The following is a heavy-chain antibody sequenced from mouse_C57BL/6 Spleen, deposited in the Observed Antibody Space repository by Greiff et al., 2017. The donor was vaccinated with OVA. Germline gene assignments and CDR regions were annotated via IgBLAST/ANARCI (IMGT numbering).Heavy chain of an antibody. J-gene: IGHJ4*01. CDR1: GYAFSSSW. D-gene: IGHD2-12*01. CDR2: IYPGDGDT. CDR3: YDGDAMDY. V-gene: IGHV1-82*01. Sequence: QVQLKESGPELVKPGASVKISCKASGYAFSSSWMNWVKQRPGKGLEWIGRIYPGDGDTNYNGKFKGKATLTADKSSSTAYMQLSSLTSEDSAVYFCYDGDAMDYWGQGTSVTVSS.